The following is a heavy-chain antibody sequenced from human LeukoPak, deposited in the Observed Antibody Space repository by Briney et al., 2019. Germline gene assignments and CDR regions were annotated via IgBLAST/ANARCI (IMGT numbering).Heavy chain of an antibody. D-gene: IGHD6-19*01. CDR1: GFTFSSYW. Sequence: GGSLRLSCAASGFTFSSYWMNWVRQAPGKGLEWVANIKQDGSEKYYVGSVKGRFTISRDNAKNSLYLQMDSLRAEDTAVYYCARDGVAVAGRSMSYFDYWGQGTLVTVSS. J-gene: IGHJ4*02. V-gene: IGHV3-7*01. CDR2: IKQDGSEK. CDR3: ARDGVAVAGRSMSYFDY.